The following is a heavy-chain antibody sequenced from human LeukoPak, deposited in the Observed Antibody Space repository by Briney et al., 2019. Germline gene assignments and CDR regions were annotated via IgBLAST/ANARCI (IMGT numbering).Heavy chain of an antibody. CDR3: AKGAITFSFVQYFDY. D-gene: IGHD1-20*01. V-gene: IGHV3-30*02. CDR2: IRYDGSNK. Sequence: PGGSLRLSCAASGFTFSSYGMHWVRQAPGKGLEWVAFIRYDGSNKYYADSVKGRFTISRDNSKNTLYLQMNSLRAEDTAVYYCAKGAITFSFVQYFDYWGQGTLVTVSS. J-gene: IGHJ4*02. CDR1: GFTFSSYG.